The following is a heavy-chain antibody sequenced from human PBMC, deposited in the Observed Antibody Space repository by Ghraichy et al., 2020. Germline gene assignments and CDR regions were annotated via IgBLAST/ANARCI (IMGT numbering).Heavy chain of an antibody. D-gene: IGHD3-16*01. V-gene: IGHV1-69*13. CDR2: IIPIFGTA. Sequence: SVKVSCKASGGTFSSYAISWVRQAPGQGLEWMGGIIPIFGTANYAQKFQGRVTITADESTSTAYMELSSLRSEDTAVYYCARERKGGPEIDYWGQGTLVTVSS. CDR1: GGTFSSYA. CDR3: ARERKGGPEIDY. J-gene: IGHJ4*02.